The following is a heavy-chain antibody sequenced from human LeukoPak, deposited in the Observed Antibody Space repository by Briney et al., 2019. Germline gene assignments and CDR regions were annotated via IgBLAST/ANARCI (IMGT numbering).Heavy chain of an antibody. Sequence: LSGGSLRLSCAASGFTFSSYSMNWVRQTPAKGLEWVSITYSGDTTYYADSVKGRFTISRDNSKNTLYLQMNSLRVEDTAVYYCARERPGSRVLDYWGQGNVVTVSS. J-gene: IGHJ4*02. CDR1: GFTFSSYS. D-gene: IGHD3-10*01. V-gene: IGHV3-66*01. CDR2: TYSGDTT. CDR3: ARERPGSRVLDY.